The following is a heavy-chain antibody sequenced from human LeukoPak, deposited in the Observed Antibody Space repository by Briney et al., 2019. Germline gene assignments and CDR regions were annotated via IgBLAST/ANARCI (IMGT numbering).Heavy chain of an antibody. Sequence: ASVKVPCKASGYTFQSFGISWVRQAPGQGLEWMGWISAYNGNTHHPEKLQGRLTMTTDTPTSTAYMELRSLRSDDTAIYYCARDTVMMVGSYYYGKDVWGQGTTVTVSS. J-gene: IGHJ6*02. CDR1: GYTFQSFG. V-gene: IGHV1-18*01. D-gene: IGHD2-15*01. CDR2: ISAYNGNT. CDR3: ARDTVMMVGSYYYGKDV.